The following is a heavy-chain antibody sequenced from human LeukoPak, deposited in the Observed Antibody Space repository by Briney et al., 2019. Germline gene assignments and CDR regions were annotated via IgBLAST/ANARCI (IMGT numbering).Heavy chain of an antibody. D-gene: IGHD2-15*01. Sequence: GGSLRLSCAASGFTFNDYYMSWIRQAPGKGLEWVSYTSSSGSTIYYADSVKGRFTISRDNAKNSLYLQMNSLRAEDTAVYYCAREIVVVVAPIYYYYGMDVWGQGTTVTVSS. V-gene: IGHV3-11*01. CDR2: TSSSGSTI. J-gene: IGHJ6*02. CDR1: GFTFNDYY. CDR3: AREIVVVVAPIYYYYGMDV.